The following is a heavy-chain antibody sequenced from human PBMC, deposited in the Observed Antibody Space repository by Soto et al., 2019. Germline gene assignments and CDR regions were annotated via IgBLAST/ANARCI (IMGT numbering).Heavy chain of an antibody. V-gene: IGHV3-23*01. J-gene: IGHJ6*02. CDR1: GFTFSSYA. CDR2: IGGGGTDT. Sequence: EVQLLESGGDLVQPGGSLSLSCAASGFTFSSYAMSWVRQAPGKGLEWVSGIGGGGTDTYYANSVRGRFTISRDNSDNTLYLQMNSLRAEDTAVYYWAKWGAIALAGHDDFGMDVWGQGTTVAVSS. CDR3: AKWGAIALAGHDDFGMDV. D-gene: IGHD6-19*01.